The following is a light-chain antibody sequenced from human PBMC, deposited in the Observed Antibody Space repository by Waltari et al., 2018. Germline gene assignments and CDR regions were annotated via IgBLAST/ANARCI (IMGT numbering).Light chain of an antibody. CDR3: GTWDSSLSAGV. Sequence: QSVLTQPPSVSAAPGQPVTISRSGSSSNIGNDYVPWYQQLPGSAPKLLIFDNNKRPSGIPDRFSGSKSGTSATLGITGLQTGDEADYYCGTWDSSLSAGVFGGGTKLTVL. CDR2: DNN. V-gene: IGLV1-51*01. CDR1: SSNIGNDY. J-gene: IGLJ3*02.